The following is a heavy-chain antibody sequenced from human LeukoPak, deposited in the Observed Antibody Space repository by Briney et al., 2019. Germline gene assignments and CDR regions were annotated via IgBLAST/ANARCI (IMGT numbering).Heavy chain of an antibody. CDR2: ISGSGNTT. D-gene: IGHD6-19*01. V-gene: IGHV3-23*01. CDR1: GFTFSNYA. CDR3: AKDRSSSGWYERNF. J-gene: IGHJ4*02. Sequence: AGSLTLSCAASGFTFSNYAMTWVRQAPGKGLEWVSGISGSGNTTYYADSVKGCFTLSRDHSKNTLYLQMNSLTAEDTAVYYCAKDRSSSGWYERNFWGQGTLDTVSS.